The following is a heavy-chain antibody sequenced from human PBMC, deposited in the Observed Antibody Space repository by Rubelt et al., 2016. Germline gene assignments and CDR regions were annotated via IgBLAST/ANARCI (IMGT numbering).Heavy chain of an antibody. CDR3: VRGYLSNSFDQ. CDR2: ISRSSSHT. V-gene: IGHV3-11*05. CDR1: GFTFSDFY. D-gene: IGHD2-21*01. J-gene: IGHJ4*02. Sequence: VQLVESGGGLVQPGGSLRLSCAASGFTFSDFYMSWIRQAPGKGLEWVSYISRSSSHTDYADYVRGRFTISRDNVRNSLYAQRTRLGAEDTAVYYCVRGYLSNSFDQWGQATLVTASS.